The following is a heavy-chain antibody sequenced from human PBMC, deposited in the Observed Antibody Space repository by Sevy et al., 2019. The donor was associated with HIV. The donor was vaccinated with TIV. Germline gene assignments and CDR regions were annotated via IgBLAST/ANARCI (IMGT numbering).Heavy chain of an antibody. CDR3: AREATKGTENTGDRPNYFDY. CDR1: GFTFSSYW. Sequence: GGSLRLSCAASGFTFSSYWMSWVRQAPGKGLEWVVNIKQDGSEKYYVDSVKGRFTISRDNAKNSLYLQMNSLRAEDTAVYYCAREATKGTENTGDRPNYFDYWGQGTLVTVSS. D-gene: IGHD7-27*01. V-gene: IGHV3-7*03. CDR2: IKQDGSEK. J-gene: IGHJ4*02.